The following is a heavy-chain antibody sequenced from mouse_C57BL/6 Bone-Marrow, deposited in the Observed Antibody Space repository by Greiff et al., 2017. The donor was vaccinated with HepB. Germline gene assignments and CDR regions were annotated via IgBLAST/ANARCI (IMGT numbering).Heavy chain of an antibody. CDR1: EYEFPSHD. CDR2: INSDGGST. V-gene: IGHV5-2*01. Sequence: DVQLQESGGGLVQPGESLKLSCESNEYEFPSHDMSWVRKTPEKRLELVAAINSDGGSTYYPDTMERRFIISRDNNKKTLYLQLSSLRSEDTALYYCARHGDYDGVGAMDYWGQGTSVTVSS. D-gene: IGHD2-4*01. J-gene: IGHJ4*01. CDR3: ARHGDYDGVGAMDY.